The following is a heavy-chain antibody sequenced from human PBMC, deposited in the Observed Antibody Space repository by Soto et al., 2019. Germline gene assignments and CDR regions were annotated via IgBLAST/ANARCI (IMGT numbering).Heavy chain of an antibody. CDR2: IKQDGSEK. V-gene: IGHV3-7*03. CDR1: GFTFSSYW. Sequence: EVQLVESGGGLVQPGGSMRLSCAASGFTFSSYWMSWVRQAPGKGLEWVANIKQDGSEKYYVDSVKGRFTISRDNAKNSLYLQMNSLRAEDTAVYYCARVKSSGSFDYWGQGTLVTVSS. CDR3: ARVKSSGSFDY. J-gene: IGHJ4*02. D-gene: IGHD6-19*01.